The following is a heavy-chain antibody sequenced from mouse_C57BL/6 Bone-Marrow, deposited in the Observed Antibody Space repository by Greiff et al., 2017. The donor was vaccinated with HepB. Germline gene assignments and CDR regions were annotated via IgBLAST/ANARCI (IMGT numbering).Heavy chain of an antibody. V-gene: IGHV5-4*01. J-gene: IGHJ4*01. CDR1: GFTFSSYA. CDR3: ARERGPLFITTVVATNYAMDY. D-gene: IGHD1-1*01. Sequence: EVKLMESGGGLVKPGGSLKLSCAASGFTFSSYAMSWVRQTPEKRLEWVATISDGGSYTYYPDNVKGRFTISRDNAKNNLYLQMSHLKSEDTAMYYCARERGPLFITTVVATNYAMDYWGQGTSVTVSS. CDR2: ISDGGSYT.